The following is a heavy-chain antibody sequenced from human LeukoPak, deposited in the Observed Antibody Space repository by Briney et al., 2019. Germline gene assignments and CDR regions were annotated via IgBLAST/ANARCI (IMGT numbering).Heavy chain of an antibody. CDR2: ISSSGSTI. D-gene: IGHD2-15*01. V-gene: IGHV3-11*01. J-gene: IGHJ6*03. CDR1: GFTFSDYY. Sequence: NTGGSLRLSCAASGFTFSDYYMSWIRQAPGKGLEWGSYISSSGSTIYYADSVKGRCTISRDNAKNSRYLQMNSLRAEDTAVYYCARDPWWPGDHPPTGYYYSYMDVWGKGTTVTVSS. CDR3: ARDPWWPGDHPPTGYYYSYMDV.